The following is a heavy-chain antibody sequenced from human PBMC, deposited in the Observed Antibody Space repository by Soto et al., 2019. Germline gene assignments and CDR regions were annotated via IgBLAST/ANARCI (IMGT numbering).Heavy chain of an antibody. CDR1: GFTFTNYA. CDR3: AKDHAREQFVRGENWFDS. CDR2: ISGSGVRT. J-gene: IGHJ5*01. V-gene: IGHV3-23*01. Sequence: GGSLRLSCTASGFTFTNYAMSWARQAPGKGLEWVSTISGSGVRTYYADSVKGRFTISRDNSKNTLDLQMNSLRAEDTAIYYCAKDHAREQFVRGENWFDSWGQGTLVTVSS. D-gene: IGHD6-6*01.